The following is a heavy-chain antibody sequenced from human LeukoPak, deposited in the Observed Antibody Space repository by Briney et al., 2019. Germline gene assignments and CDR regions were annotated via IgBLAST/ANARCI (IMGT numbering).Heavy chain of an antibody. CDR3: AKRSGVSYGYFDY. CDR1: GFTFSSYA. CDR2: IPGSGDGT. J-gene: IGHJ4*02. D-gene: IGHD1-26*01. Sequence: PGGSLRLSCAASGFTFSSYAMSWVRQAPGKGLEWVSAIPGSGDGTNYADSVKGRFTISRDNSKNTLYLQMNSLRAEDTAVYYCAKRSGVSYGYFDYWGQGTLVTVSS. V-gene: IGHV3-23*01.